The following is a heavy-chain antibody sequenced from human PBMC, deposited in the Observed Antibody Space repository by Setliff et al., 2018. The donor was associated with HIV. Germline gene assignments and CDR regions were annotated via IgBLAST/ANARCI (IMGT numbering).Heavy chain of an antibody. CDR1: GFIFTNYG. CDR2: INSGTGNT. CDR3: ARKGSGSSFDFEY. Sequence: ASVKVSCKASGFIFTNYGIHWVRQAPGHSLEWMGSINSGTGNTIYSQKFQGRVTFSRDTSASTAYMELSSLRSEDTAVYYCARKGSGSSFDFEYWGQGTLVTVSS. V-gene: IGHV1-3*01. D-gene: IGHD3-10*01. J-gene: IGHJ4*02.